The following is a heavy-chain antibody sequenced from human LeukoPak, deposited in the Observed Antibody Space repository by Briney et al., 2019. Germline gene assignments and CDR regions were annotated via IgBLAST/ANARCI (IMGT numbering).Heavy chain of an antibody. V-gene: IGHV4-34*01. CDR2: INHSGST. J-gene: IGHJ6*02. CDR1: GGSFSGHY. CDR3: ARAKLLGFPSYGMDV. Sequence: SETLSLTRAVYGGSFSGHYWSWIRQPPGKGLEWIGEINHSGSTNYNPSLKSRVTISVDTSKNQFSLKLSSVTAADTAVYYCARAKLLGFPSYGMDVWGQGTTVTVSS. D-gene: IGHD2-15*01.